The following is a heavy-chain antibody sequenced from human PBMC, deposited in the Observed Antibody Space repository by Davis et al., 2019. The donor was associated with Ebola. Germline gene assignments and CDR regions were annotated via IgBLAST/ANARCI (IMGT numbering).Heavy chain of an antibody. CDR1: GFTFSSYS. V-gene: IGHV3-21*01. CDR3: ARDLISSSPGY. Sequence: GESLKISCAASGFTFSSYSMNWVRQAPGKGLEWVSSISSSSSYIYYADSVKGRFTISRDNAKNSLYLQMNSLRAEDTAVYYCARDLISSSPGYWGQGTLVTVSS. D-gene: IGHD6-13*01. CDR2: ISSSSSYI. J-gene: IGHJ4*02.